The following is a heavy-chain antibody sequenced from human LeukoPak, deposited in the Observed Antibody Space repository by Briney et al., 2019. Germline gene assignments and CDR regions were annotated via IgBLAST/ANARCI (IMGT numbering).Heavy chain of an antibody. CDR1: GGSISSGGYS. CDR3: ARSALVMTTVTPFDY. J-gene: IGHJ4*02. Sequence: MTSETLSLTCAVSGGSISSGGYSWSWIRQPPGKGLEWIGYIYHSGSTYYNPSLKSRVTISVDRSKNQFSLKLSSVTAADTAVYYCARSALVMTTVTPFDYWGQGTLVTVSS. V-gene: IGHV4-30-2*01. CDR2: IYHSGST. D-gene: IGHD4-17*01.